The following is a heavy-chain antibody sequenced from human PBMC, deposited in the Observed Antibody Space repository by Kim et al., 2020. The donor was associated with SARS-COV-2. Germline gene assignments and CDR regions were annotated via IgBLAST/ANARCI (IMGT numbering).Heavy chain of an antibody. D-gene: IGHD2-21*02. Sequence: NPSLKRRVTISVDRSRNQFALKLSSVTAADTAVYYCARVSDFHYYYGMDVWGQGTTVTVSS. CDR3: ARVSDFHYYYGMDV. V-gene: IGHV4-30-2*01. J-gene: IGHJ6*02.